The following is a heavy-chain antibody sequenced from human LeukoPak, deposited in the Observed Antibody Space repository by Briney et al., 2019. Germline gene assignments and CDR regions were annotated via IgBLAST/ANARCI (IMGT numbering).Heavy chain of an antibody. CDR3: ARADRLHGGPYLIGP. Sequence: GASVKVSCKASGYSFTDYYMHWVRQAPGQGLEWMGWINPNSGGTNSAQKFQGRVTMTRDTSITTVYMEVSWLTSDDTAIYYCARADRLHGGPYLIGPWGQGILVTVSS. D-gene: IGHD2-21*01. J-gene: IGHJ5*02. CDR2: INPNSGGT. V-gene: IGHV1-2*02. CDR1: GYSFTDYY.